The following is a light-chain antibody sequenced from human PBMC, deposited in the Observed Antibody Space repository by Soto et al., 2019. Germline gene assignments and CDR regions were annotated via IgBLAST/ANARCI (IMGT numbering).Light chain of an antibody. CDR1: QSISSW. J-gene: IGKJ1*01. CDR3: QQYNSYWT. Sequence: DIPMTQSPSTLSASVGARVTITCRASQSISSWLAWYQQKPGKAPKLLIYKASSLESGGPSRVSGSGSGTEFTLTISRLQPDVFATYYCQQYNSYWTFGQGTNVEIK. CDR2: KAS. V-gene: IGKV1-5*03.